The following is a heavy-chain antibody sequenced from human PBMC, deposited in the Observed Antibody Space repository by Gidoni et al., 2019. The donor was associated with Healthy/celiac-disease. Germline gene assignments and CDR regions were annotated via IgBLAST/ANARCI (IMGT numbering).Heavy chain of an antibody. D-gene: IGHD4-4*01. J-gene: IGHJ4*02. Sequence: QVQLVQSWSEVKQPGASVKVSCTASGYTFPSYYMPWVRQAPGQGLEWMGIINPSGGSTSYEQKFKGRVTMTRDTSTSTVYMELSSLRSEDTAVYYCARDTWPTGVQHFDYWGQGTLVTVSS. CDR2: INPSGGST. V-gene: IGHV1-46*01. CDR1: GYTFPSYY. CDR3: ARDTWPTGVQHFDY.